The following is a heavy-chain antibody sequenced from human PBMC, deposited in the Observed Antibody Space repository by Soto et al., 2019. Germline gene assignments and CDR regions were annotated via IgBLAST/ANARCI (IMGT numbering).Heavy chain of an antibody. J-gene: IGHJ3*02. CDR2: MSHIGGT. CDR3: ARVERGTATTVVAAFDI. Sequence: QVQLQQWGAGLLKPSETLSLTCAVYGGFVSSGSYYWSWIRQPPGKGLEWIGEMSHIGGTHFNPSLKSRVTISVDTSKNQFSLKMSSVTAADTALYYCARVERGTATTVVAAFDIWGPGTMVTVSS. V-gene: IGHV4-34*01. D-gene: IGHD1-1*01. CDR1: GGFVSSGSYY.